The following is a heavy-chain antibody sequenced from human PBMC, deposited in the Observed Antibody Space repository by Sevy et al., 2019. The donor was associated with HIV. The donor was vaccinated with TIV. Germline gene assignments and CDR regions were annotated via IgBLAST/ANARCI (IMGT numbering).Heavy chain of an antibody. J-gene: IGHJ4*02. CDR2: ISSSSSYI. Sequence: GGSLRLSCAASGFTFSSYSMNWVRQAPGKGLEWVSSISSSSSYIYYADSVKGRFTISRDNAKNSLYLQMNSLRAEDTAVYYCARDWSGPGYYDSSGYLGYWGQGTLVTVSS. CDR1: GFTFSSYS. CDR3: ARDWSGPGYYDSSGYLGY. D-gene: IGHD3-22*01. V-gene: IGHV3-21*01.